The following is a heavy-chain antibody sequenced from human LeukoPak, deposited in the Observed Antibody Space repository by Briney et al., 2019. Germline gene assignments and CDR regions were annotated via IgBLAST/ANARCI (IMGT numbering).Heavy chain of an antibody. CDR1: GFTFSNYW. CDR2: INTNGSST. V-gene: IGHV3-74*01. Sequence: GGSLRLSCEVSGFTFSNYWMHWVRQAPGKGLVWVSRINTNGSSTTYADSVKGRFTISRDNAKNTLNLQMNSLRTEDTAVYYCARGYSGNYRTDYRGQGTLVTVSS. CDR3: ARGYSGNYRTDY. D-gene: IGHD1-26*01. J-gene: IGHJ4*02.